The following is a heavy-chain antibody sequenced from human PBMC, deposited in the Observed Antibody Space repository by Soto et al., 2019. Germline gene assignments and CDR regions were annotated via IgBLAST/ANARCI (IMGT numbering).Heavy chain of an antibody. Sequence: LSLRCSVADGSSGGYCGRCIMQPQGKGLEWIGYIYYSGSTNYNPSLKSRVTISVDTSKNQFSLKLSSVTAADTAVYYCASLRKRELRFLEWLFDYWGQGTLVTVSS. V-gene: IGHV4-59*01. D-gene: IGHD3-3*01. CDR1: DGSSGGYC. CDR2: IYYSGST. CDR3: ASLRKRELRFLEWLFDY. J-gene: IGHJ4*02.